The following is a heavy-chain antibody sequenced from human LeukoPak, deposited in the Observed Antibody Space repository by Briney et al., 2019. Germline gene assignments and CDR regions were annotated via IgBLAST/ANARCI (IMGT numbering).Heavy chain of an antibody. CDR1: GFTFDTYW. CDR3: ARLPSSSWFREGAFDV. J-gene: IGHJ3*01. CDR2: IHRDGNNI. Sequence: PGGSLRLSCVASGFTFDTYWMHWVRQAPGKGLVWVSRIHRDGNNINYADFVQGRFTVSRDNAKNTLYLQMHSLRVEDTAVYYCARLPSSSWFREGAFDVWGHGTMVTVSS. D-gene: IGHD6-13*01. V-gene: IGHV3-74*01.